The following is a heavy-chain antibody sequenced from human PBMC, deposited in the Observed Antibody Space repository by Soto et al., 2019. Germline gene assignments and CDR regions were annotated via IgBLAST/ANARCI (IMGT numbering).Heavy chain of an antibody. CDR3: ARGTSANSYFEY. CDR1: GGSVRSGGYY. Sequence: PSETLSRTGIVSGGSVRSGGYYWTWLRQDPRKGLEWIGYIYDSVKTDYNPSLRSRTRISVDTSKNQFSLDLRSVTAADTAVYYCARGTSANSYFEYWGQGKTVTVSS. CDR2: IYDSVKT. V-gene: IGHV4-31*03. D-gene: IGHD1-1*01. J-gene: IGHJ4*02.